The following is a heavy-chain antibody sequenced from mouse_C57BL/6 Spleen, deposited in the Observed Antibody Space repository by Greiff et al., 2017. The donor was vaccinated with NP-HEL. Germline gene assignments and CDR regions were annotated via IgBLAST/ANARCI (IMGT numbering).Heavy chain of an antibody. V-gene: IGHV1-82*01. Sequence: QVQLQQSGPELVKPGASVKISCKASGYAFSSSWMNWVKQRPGKGLEWIGRIYPGDGDTNYNGKFKGKATLTADNSSSTAYMQLSSLTSEDSAVYFCARKTAYYDYDDAMDYWGQGTSVTVSS. CDR3: ARKTAYYDYDDAMDY. CDR2: IYPGDGDT. J-gene: IGHJ4*01. CDR1: GYAFSSSW. D-gene: IGHD2-4*01.